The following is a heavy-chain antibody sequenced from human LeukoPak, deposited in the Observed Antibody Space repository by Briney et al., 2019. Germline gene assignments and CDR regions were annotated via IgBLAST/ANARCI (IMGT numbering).Heavy chain of an antibody. V-gene: IGHV1-8*02. J-gene: IGHJ5*02. CDR2: MNPNSGNT. CDR1: GYTFTSYY. D-gene: IGHD2-21*01. CDR3: ARTLAEGVINWFDP. Sequence: ASVTVSCKASGYTFTSYYMHWVRQAPGQGLEWMGWMNPNSGNTGYAQKFQGRVTMTRNTSISTAYMELSSLRSEDTAVYYCARTLAEGVINWFDPWGQGTLVTVSS.